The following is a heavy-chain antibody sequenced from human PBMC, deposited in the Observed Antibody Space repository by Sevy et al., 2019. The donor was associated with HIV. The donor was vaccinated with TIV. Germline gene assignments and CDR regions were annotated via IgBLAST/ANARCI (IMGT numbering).Heavy chain of an antibody. J-gene: IGHJ4*02. Sequence: GGSLRLSCAASGFSFSSYGMHWVRQAPGKGLEWTSYIQYDGSNKDYADSVKGRFTISRDNSKNTLYLQMNSLRVEDTAVFYCGKEGGGEGGDHWGQGTLVTVSS. D-gene: IGHD2-21*01. CDR2: IQYDGSNK. CDR3: GKEGGGEGGDH. CDR1: GFSFSSYG. V-gene: IGHV3-30*02.